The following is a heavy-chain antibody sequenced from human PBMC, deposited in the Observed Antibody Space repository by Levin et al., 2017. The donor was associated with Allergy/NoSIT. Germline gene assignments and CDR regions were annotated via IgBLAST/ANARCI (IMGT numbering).Heavy chain of an antibody. D-gene: IGHD4-17*01. CDR1: GDSVSSNSAA. Sequence: SETLSLTCAISGDSVSSNSAARNWIRQSPSRGLEWLGRTFYRSKWYNDYAVSVKSRITINPDTSKNQFSLQLNSVTPEDTAVYYCARAPAPRAPVTTEPLDYWGQGTLVTVSS. CDR2: TFYRSKWYN. V-gene: IGHV6-1*01. CDR3: ARAPAPRAPVTTEPLDY. J-gene: IGHJ4*02.